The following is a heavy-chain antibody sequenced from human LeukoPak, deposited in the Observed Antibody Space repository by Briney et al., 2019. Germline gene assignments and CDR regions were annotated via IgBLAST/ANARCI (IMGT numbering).Heavy chain of an antibody. CDR1: GFTFSSYW. D-gene: IGHD2-15*01. CDR2: INSDGSST. Sequence: TGGSLRLSCAASGFTFSSYWMHWVRQAPGKGLVWVSRINSDGSSTSYADSVKGRFTISRDNAKNTLYLQMNSLRAEDTAVYYCARGGYCSGGSCYDMFDYWGQGTLVTVSS. V-gene: IGHV3-74*01. CDR3: ARGGYCSGGSCYDMFDY. J-gene: IGHJ4*02.